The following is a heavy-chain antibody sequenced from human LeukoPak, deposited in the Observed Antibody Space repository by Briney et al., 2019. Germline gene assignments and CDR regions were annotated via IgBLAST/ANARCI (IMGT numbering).Heavy chain of an antibody. CDR1: GFIFSSYG. CDR3: TTEVVYDAFDI. V-gene: IGHV3-30*02. CDR2: IRYDGGKK. D-gene: IGHD3-22*01. Sequence: PGGSLRLSCAASGFIFSSYGMHWVRQAPGKGLEWVAFIRYDGGKKYYADSVKGRFTISRDNSKNTLYLQMNSLRAEDTAVYYCTTEVVYDAFDIWGQGAMVTVSS. J-gene: IGHJ3*02.